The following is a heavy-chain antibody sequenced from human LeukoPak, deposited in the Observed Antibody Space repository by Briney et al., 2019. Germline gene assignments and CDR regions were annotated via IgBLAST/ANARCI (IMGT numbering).Heavy chain of an antibody. J-gene: IGHJ6*04. V-gene: IGHV5-51*01. CDR3: ARLGSTMVRGVITPIGYYYYGMDV. CDR1: GYIFTSYW. D-gene: IGHD3-10*01. Sequence: GASLQISSKGSGYIFTSYWIGWVRQLPGKGLEWMAIIYPGDSDTKYSPSFQGQVTISADKSITTAYLQWSSLKASDTAMYYCARLGSTMVRGVITPIGYYYYGMDVWGKGTTVTVSS. CDR2: IYPGDSDT.